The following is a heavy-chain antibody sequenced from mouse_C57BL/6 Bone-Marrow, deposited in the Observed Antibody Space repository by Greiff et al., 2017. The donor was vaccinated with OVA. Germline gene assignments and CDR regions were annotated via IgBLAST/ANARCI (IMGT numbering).Heavy chain of an antibody. CDR3: ARGGNYVPY. CDR2: IYPRSGNT. CDR1: GYTFTSYG. V-gene: IGHV1-81*01. J-gene: IGHJ2*01. Sequence: VQLQQSGAELARPGASVKLSCKASGYTFTSYGISWVKQRTGQGLEWIGEIYPRSGNTYYNEKFKGKATLTADKSSSTAYMELRSLTSADSAVYFCARGGNYVPYWGQGTTLTVSS. D-gene: IGHD2-1*01.